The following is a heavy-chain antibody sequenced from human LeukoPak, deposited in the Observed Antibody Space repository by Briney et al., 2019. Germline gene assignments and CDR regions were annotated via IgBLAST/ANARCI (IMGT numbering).Heavy chain of an antibody. V-gene: IGHV3-33*01. J-gene: IGHJ1*01. Sequence: GGSPRLSCAASGFTLSSYALHWVRHAPGKGPEWVAVVWHDGNNKYYADSVKGRSPVSRDNSKNTLDLQMSSLRAEDTAVYYCVREEKDTTSEYFHHWGQGTLVTVSS. CDR2: VWHDGNNK. D-gene: IGHD5-18*01. CDR3: VREEKDTTSEYFHH. CDR1: GFTLSSYA.